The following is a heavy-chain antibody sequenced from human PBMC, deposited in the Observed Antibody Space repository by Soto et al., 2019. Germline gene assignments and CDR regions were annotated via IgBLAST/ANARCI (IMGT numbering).Heavy chain of an antibody. D-gene: IGHD2-21*02. Sequence: QVQLVQSGAEVKKPGSSVKVSCTASGGTFSSYAISWVRQAPGQGLEWMGGIIPIFGTANYAQKFQGSFTITEDESTSKAYMELSRLRSEDTDVYYCARARGECGGHCPNCRSYNTWFDPWGQGTLVTVSS. CDR3: ARARGECGGHCPNCRSYNTWFDP. J-gene: IGHJ5*02. V-gene: IGHV1-69*01. CDR1: GGTFSSYA. CDR2: IIPIFGTA.